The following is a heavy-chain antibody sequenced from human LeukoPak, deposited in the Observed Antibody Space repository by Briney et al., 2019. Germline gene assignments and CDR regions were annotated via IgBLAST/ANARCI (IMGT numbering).Heavy chain of an antibody. CDR2: IIPILGIA. J-gene: IGHJ4*02. CDR1: GGTFSSYA. CDR3: ARDNDYGDVPFDY. Sequence: ASVKVSCKASGGTFSSYAISWVRQAPGQGLEWMGRIIPILGIANYAQKFQGRVTITADKSTSTAYMELSSLRSEDTAVYYCARDNDYGDVPFDYWGQGTLVTVSS. D-gene: IGHD4-17*01. V-gene: IGHV1-69*04.